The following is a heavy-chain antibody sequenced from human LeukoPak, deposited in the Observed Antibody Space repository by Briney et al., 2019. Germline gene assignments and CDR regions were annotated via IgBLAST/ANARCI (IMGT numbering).Heavy chain of an antibody. J-gene: IGHJ3*02. CDR1: GGTFSSYA. V-gene: IGHV1-69*06. CDR2: IIPIFGTA. Sequence: SVKVSCKASGGTFSSYAISWVRQAPGQGLEWMGGIIPIFGTANYAQKFQGRVTITADKSTSTAYMELSSLRSEDTAVYYCARLLEEAVTAPKPSDIWGQGTMVTVSS. CDR3: ARLLEEAVTAPKPSDI. D-gene: IGHD2-21*02.